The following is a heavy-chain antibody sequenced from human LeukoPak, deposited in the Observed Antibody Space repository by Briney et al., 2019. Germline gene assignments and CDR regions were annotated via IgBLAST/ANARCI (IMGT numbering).Heavy chain of an antibody. CDR3: ARDRGDYGSGSYVGYYYYMDV. CDR2: IYSGGST. Sequence: PGGSLRLSCAASGFTLSSNYMSWVRQAPGKGLEWVSVIYSGGSTYYADSVKGRFTISRDNSKNTLYLQMNSLRAEDTAVYYCARDRGDYGSGSYVGYYYYMDVWGKGTTVTVSS. CDR1: GFTLSSNY. V-gene: IGHV3-66*02. D-gene: IGHD3-10*01. J-gene: IGHJ6*03.